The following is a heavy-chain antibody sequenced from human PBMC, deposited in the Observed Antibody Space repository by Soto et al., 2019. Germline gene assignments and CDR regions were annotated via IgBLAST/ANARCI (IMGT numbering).Heavy chain of an antibody. J-gene: IGHJ4*02. CDR3: ARDPPPPDY. CDR1: GYTFASYA. Sequence: QVQLVQSGAEVKKPGASVKVSCKASGYTFASYAISWMRQAPGQGLEWMGWISAYNGNTNYAQKLQGRVTMTTDTSTSTAYMAPGSLRSDGTAVYYCARDPPPPDYWGQGTLVTVSS. V-gene: IGHV1-18*01. CDR2: ISAYNGNT.